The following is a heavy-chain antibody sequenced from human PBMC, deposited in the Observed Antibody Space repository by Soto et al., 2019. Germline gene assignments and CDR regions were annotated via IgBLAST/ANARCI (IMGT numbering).Heavy chain of an antibody. CDR1: GFTFSSYW. J-gene: IGHJ5*02. Sequence: GGSLRLSCAASGFTFSSYWMHWVRQAPGKGLVWVSRIESDGSSPIYADSVKGRFTISRDNAKNTLYLQMNSLRAEDTAVYYCAKSNWFDPWGQGTLVTVS. V-gene: IGHV3-74*01. CDR2: IESDGSSP. CDR3: AKSNWFDP.